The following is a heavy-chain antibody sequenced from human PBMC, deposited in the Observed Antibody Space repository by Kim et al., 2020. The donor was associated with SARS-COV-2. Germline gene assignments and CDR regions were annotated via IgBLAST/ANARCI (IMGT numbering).Heavy chain of an antibody. CDR2: ITGGNGNT. Sequence: ASVKVSCKASGYTFTTYAMHWVRQAPGQRLEWMGWITGGNGNTKYSQEFQGRVTITRDTSASTAYMDLSSLGYEDTAVYYCATGYCSSTRCYSLFDFWGQGTLVTVSS. J-gene: IGHJ4*02. D-gene: IGHD2-2*02. CDR3: ATGYCSSTRCYSLFDF. CDR1: GYTFTTYA. V-gene: IGHV1-3*01.